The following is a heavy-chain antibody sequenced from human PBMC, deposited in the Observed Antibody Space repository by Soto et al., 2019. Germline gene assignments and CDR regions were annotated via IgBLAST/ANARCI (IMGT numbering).Heavy chain of an antibody. CDR1: GGSFSSDSFI. J-gene: IGHJ6*02. Sequence: SETLSLTCSVSGGSFSSDSFIWSWVRQLPGKGLEWIGYINYSGTTYYNPSLRSRITMSVDTSKNQFSLNLSSVTAADTAVYYCARDHKWDGMDVWGQGTTVTVSS. CDR3: ARDHKWDGMDV. D-gene: IGHD1-26*01. V-gene: IGHV4-31*03. CDR2: INYSGTT.